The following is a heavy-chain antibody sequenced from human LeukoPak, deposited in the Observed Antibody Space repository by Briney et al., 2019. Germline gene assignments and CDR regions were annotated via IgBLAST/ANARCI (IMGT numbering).Heavy chain of an antibody. CDR1: GFTLKEYG. CDR3: TKGDGGWYPIDY. CDR2: INENARNT. D-gene: IGHD6-19*01. J-gene: IGHJ4*02. Sequence: PGASLRLSCAASGFTLKEYGMSWVRQAPGKGLEGVSTINENARNTHYADSVQGRFTISRDNSKNTLLLQMNSLRVDDTALYYCTKGDGGWYPIDYWGQGTLVIVSS. V-gene: IGHV3-23*01.